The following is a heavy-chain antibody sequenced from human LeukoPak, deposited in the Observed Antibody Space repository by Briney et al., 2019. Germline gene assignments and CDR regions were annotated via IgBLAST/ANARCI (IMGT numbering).Heavy chain of an antibody. CDR1: GGTFSSYA. CDR2: IIPIFGTA. D-gene: IGHD3-10*01. Sequence: SVKVSCKASGGTFSSYAISWVRQAPGQGLEWMGGIIPIFGTANYAQKFQGRVTITADESTSTAYMELSSLRSEDTAVYYCARGYGSGSYYTHYYYYYMDVWGKGTTVTISS. CDR3: ARGYGSGSYYTHYYYYYMDV. J-gene: IGHJ6*03. V-gene: IGHV1-69*01.